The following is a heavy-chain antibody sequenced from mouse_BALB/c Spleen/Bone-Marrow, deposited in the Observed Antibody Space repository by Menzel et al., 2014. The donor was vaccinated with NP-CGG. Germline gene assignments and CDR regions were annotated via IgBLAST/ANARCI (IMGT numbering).Heavy chain of an antibody. CDR1: GFTFTDYY. Sequence: EVKLVESGGGLVQPGGPLRLSCATSGFTFTDYYMSWVRQPPGKALEWLGFIRNKAKGYTTEYIPSVKGRFTISGDNSQSILYLQMNTLRAEDSATYYCARDRNNDTNWYFDVWGAGTTVTVSS. J-gene: IGHJ1*01. CDR3: ARDRNNDTNWYFDV. CDR2: IRNKAKGYTT. D-gene: IGHD2-12*01. V-gene: IGHV7-3*02.